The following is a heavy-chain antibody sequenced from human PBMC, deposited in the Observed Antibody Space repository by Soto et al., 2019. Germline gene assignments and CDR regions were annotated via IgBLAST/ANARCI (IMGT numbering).Heavy chain of an antibody. CDR2: TYYRSKWYS. J-gene: IGHJ5*02. D-gene: IGHD1-1*01. CDR1: GDSVSSNTAT. CDR3: GRAHLGTDRYILEPFDP. V-gene: IGHV6-1*01. Sequence: SQTLSLTCAISGDSVSSNTATWNWIRQSPSRGLEWLGRTYYRSKWYSDYAISVKSRITINPDTSKNQFSLHLNSVVPEDTAVYYCGRAHLGTDRYILEPFDPWGQGILGTVSS.